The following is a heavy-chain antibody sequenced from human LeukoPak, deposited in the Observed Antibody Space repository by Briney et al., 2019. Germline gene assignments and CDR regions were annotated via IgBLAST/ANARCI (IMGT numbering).Heavy chain of an antibody. CDR1: GFTFSTYA. CDR3: AKAAKRYCSSTSCFHFDY. V-gene: IGHV3-9*01. D-gene: IGHD2-2*01. J-gene: IGHJ4*02. CDR2: ISWNSGSI. Sequence: GGSLRLSCAASGFTFSTYAMHWVRQAPGKGLEWVSGISWNSGSIGYADSVKGRFTISRDNAKNSLYLQMNSLRAEDTALYYCAKAAKRYCSSTSCFHFDYWGQGTLVTVSS.